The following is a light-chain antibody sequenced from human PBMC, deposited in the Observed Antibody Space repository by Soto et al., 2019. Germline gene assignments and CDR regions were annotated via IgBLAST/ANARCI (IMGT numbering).Light chain of an antibody. CDR2: DAS. J-gene: IGKJ4*01. Sequence: EIVLTQSPGTLSLSPGERATLSCRASQSMGTNLAWYQQKPGQAPRLLIYDASNRATGIPAGFSGSGSATDFTLTIASLEPEDSAVYFCQQRSEWPLTFGGGTKVDIK. CDR3: QQRSEWPLT. V-gene: IGKV3-11*01. CDR1: QSMGTN.